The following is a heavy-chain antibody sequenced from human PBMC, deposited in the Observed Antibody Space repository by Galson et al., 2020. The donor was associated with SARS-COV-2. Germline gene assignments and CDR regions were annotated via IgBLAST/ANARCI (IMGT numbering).Heavy chain of an antibody. CDR1: GYSFTYYW. V-gene: IGHV5-51*06. J-gene: IGHJ3*02. Sequence: KVSCQGSGYSFTYYWNGWVRQMPGKGPGLNAINYPNHSYTTYCPAFQGQVPVSPDKSISTAYLQWSSLKASDTAMYYCARNPCSGGTCYPFDAFDIWGQGTMVSVSS. CDR3: ARNPCSGGTCYPFDAFDI. D-gene: IGHD2-15*01. CDR2: NYPNHSYT.